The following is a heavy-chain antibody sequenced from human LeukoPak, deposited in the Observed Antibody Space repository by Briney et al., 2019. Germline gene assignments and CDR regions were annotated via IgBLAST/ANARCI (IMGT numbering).Heavy chain of an antibody. CDR1: GYSFTNYW. Sequence: GESLKISCKGSGYSFTNYWIGWVRQMPGKGLEWMGIIYPGDSDTRYSPSFQGQVTISADKSISTAYMQWSSLKASDTAMYYCAKRNYYDGSPLDAFDIWGQGTMVTVSS. CDR2: IYPGDSDT. CDR3: AKRNYYDGSPLDAFDI. V-gene: IGHV5-51*01. J-gene: IGHJ3*02. D-gene: IGHD3-22*01.